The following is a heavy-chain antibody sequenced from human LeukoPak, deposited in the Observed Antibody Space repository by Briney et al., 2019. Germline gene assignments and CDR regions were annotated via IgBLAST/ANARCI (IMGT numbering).Heavy chain of an antibody. CDR2: IYYSGST. V-gene: IGHV4-59*08. Sequence: SETLSLTCTVSGGSISSYYWSWIRQPPGKGPEWIGYIYYSGSTNYNPSLKSRVTISVDTSKNQFSLKLSSVTAADTAVYYCARHKPVNYYYGMDVWGQGTTVTVSS. CDR3: ARHKPVNYYYGMDV. CDR1: GGSISSYY. J-gene: IGHJ6*02.